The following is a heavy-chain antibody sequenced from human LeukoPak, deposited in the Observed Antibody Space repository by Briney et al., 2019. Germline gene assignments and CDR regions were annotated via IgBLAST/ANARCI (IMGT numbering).Heavy chain of an antibody. J-gene: IGHJ5*02. CDR1: GGSFSGYY. Sequence: TSETLSLTCTVSGGSFSGYYWSWIRQPPGKGLEWIGEINHSGSTNYNPSLKSRVTISVDTSKNQFSLKLSSVTAADTAVHYCASGTAVGATVWFDPWGQGTLVTVSS. V-gene: IGHV4-34*01. CDR2: INHSGST. D-gene: IGHD1-26*01. CDR3: ASGTAVGATVWFDP.